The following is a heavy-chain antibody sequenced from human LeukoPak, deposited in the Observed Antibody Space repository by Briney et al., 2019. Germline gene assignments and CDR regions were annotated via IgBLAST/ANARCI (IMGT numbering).Heavy chain of an antibody. CDR3: ANPGGDRPFDY. D-gene: IGHD4-17*01. Sequence: GGSLRLSCAASGFTFSSYAMSWVRQAPGKGLEWVSAISGSGGSTYYADSGKGRFTISRDNSKNTLYLQMNSLRAEDTAVYYCANPGGDRPFDYWGQGTLVTVSS. J-gene: IGHJ4*02. CDR2: ISGSGGST. V-gene: IGHV3-23*01. CDR1: GFTFSSYA.